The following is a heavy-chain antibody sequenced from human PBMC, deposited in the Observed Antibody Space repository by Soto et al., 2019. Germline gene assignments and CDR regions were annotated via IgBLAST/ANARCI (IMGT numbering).Heavy chain of an antibody. CDR3: ATPAGCKVNAFDV. Sequence: RCESLRISCQVSGYPFTRNWIWWVRQMPGKGLEWMGIIFPIDSDTRYSPSSQDQVTISADNSISTAYLQWSSMKASDTAIYHCATPAGCKVNAFDVWGQGTMVT. CDR1: GYPFTRNW. CDR2: IFPIDSDT. V-gene: IGHV5-51*01. D-gene: IGHD6-25*01. J-gene: IGHJ3*01.